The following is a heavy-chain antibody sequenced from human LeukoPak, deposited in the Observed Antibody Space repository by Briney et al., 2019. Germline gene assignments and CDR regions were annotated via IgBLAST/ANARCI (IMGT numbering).Heavy chain of an antibody. D-gene: IGHD2-8*01. CDR3: ARRYCTNGVCYSYFDY. Sequence: GESLKISCKGSGYSFTSYWIGWVRQMPGKGLEWMGIIYPGDSDTRYSPSFQGQVTISADKSISTAYLQWSGLKASDTAMYYCARRYCTNGVCYSYFDYWGQGTLVTVSS. CDR1: GYSFTSYW. V-gene: IGHV5-51*01. J-gene: IGHJ4*02. CDR2: IYPGDSDT.